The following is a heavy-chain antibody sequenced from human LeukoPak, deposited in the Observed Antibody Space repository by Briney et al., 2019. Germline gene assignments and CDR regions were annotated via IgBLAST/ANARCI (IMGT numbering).Heavy chain of an antibody. CDR2: IYYTGNT. D-gene: IGHD4-17*01. V-gene: IGHV4-59*08. CDR1: GGPISSHY. Sequence: SETLSLTCFVSGGPISSHYWSWIRQSPGKGLEWIGYIYYTGNTDYNPSFKSRATTSVDTSKNQFSLKLSSVTVADMAVYYCARLARSTRDYSWHFDLWGRGTLVTVSS. CDR3: ARLARSTRDYSWHFDL. J-gene: IGHJ2*01.